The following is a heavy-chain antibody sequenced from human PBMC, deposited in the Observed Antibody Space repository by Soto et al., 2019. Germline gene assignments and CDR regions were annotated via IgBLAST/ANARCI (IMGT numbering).Heavy chain of an antibody. CDR3: ARDQVGATIDPYYFDY. CDR2: ISYDGSNK. Sequence: QVQLVESGGGVVQPGRSLRLSCAASGFSFSSYAMHWVRQAPGKGLEWVAIISYDGSNKFDADSVKGRFTISRDNSKNTLYLQMNSLRVEDTAVYYCARDQVGATIDPYYFDYWGQGTLVTVSS. J-gene: IGHJ4*02. CDR1: GFSFSSYA. D-gene: IGHD1-26*01. V-gene: IGHV3-30-3*01.